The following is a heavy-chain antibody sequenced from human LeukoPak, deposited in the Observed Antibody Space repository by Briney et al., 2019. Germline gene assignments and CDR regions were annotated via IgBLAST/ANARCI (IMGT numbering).Heavy chain of an antibody. CDR2: IIPIFGTA. CDR1: GRTFSSYA. D-gene: IGHD3-22*01. CDR3: ARADSSGYHWIPY. V-gene: IGHV1-69*05. J-gene: IGHJ4*02. Sequence: SVKVSCKASGRTFSSYAISWVRQAPGQGLEWMGGIIPIFGTANYAQKFQGRVTITTDESTSTAYMELSSLRSEDTAVYYCARADSSGYHWIPYWGQGTLVTVSS.